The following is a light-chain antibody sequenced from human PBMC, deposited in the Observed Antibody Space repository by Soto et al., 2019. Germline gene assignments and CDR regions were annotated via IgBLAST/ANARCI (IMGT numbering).Light chain of an antibody. V-gene: IGLV2-14*01. CDR2: EVN. CDR3: ASFRSGTTLV. Sequence: QSALTQPASVSGSPGQSVTISCTGPRSDIGDSNFISWYQHSPGKAPRLLIYEVNNRPSGVSKRFSGSKAGNTASLTISGLLGDDEADYFCASFRSGTTLVVGSGTKVTVL. CDR1: RSDIGDSNF. J-gene: IGLJ6*01.